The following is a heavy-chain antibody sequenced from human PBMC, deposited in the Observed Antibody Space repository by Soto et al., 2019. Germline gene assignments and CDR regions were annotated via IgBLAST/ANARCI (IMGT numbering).Heavy chain of an antibody. J-gene: IGHJ6*03. V-gene: IGHV3-9*01. CDR2: ISWNSGSI. Sequence: EVQLVESGGGLVQPGRSLRLSCAASGFTFDDYAMHWVRQAPGKGLGWVSGISWNSGSIDYTDSVKGRFTISRDNAKNSLYLQMNSLRAEDTAMYYCVAHAHRHDYSLKDVWVKGTTVTVAS. CDR1: GFTFDDYA. CDR3: VAHAHRHDYSLKDV.